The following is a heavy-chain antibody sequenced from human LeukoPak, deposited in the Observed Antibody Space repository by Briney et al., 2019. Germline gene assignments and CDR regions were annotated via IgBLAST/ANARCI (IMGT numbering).Heavy chain of an antibody. CDR3: ARTRRHYYGSGKNLTPWPAGLDV. CDR2: SGSS. J-gene: IGHJ6*02. D-gene: IGHD3-10*01. CDR1: GGSFSDFY. V-gene: IGHV4-59*01. Sequence: SETLSLTCTVSGGSFSDFYWTWIRQSPGQGLEWIGYSGSSNYNPSLKSRVTISVDTSKRHFSLTLSSVTAADTGIYYCARTRRHYYGSGKNLTPWPAGLDVGGQGTTVIVS.